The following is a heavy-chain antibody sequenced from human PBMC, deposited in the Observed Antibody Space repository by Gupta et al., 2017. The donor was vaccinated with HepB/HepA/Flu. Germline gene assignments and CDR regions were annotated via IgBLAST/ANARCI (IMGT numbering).Heavy chain of an antibody. CDR3: ARPDRLGKIDY. Sequence: EVQLVQSGAEVKKPGESLKISCKGSGYSFTSYWIGWVRQMPGKGLEWMAIIYPGASETRDSPPFQGQVTIAADKAISTAYMKWRRMKASDTAMYYVARPDRLGKIDYGGQGTMVTIYS. D-gene: IGHD3-16*01. J-gene: IGHJ4*02. V-gene: IGHV5-51*01. CDR1: GYSFTSYW. CDR2: IYPGASET.